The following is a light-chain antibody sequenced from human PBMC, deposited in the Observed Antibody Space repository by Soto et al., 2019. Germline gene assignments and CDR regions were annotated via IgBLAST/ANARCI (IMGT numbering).Light chain of an antibody. CDR3: QQYSKWPIT. CDR1: QSVNSN. V-gene: IGKV3-15*01. CDR2: GIS. J-gene: IGKJ5*01. Sequence: EMVMTQSPSMLSVSPLESSTLSCRASQSVNSNYLAWYQQHPGQPPRLLIYGISTRATGTPARFSGSGSGTEFSLTISSLQSEDFAVYYCQQYSKWPITFGQGTRLEIK.